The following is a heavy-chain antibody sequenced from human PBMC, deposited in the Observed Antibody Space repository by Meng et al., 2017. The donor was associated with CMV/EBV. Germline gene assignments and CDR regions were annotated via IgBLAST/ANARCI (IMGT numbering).Heavy chain of an antibody. Sequence: SETLSLTCTVSGGSISSYYWSWIRQPPGKGLEWIGYIYYSGSTNYNPSLKSRVTISVDTSKNQFSLKLSSVTAADTAVYYCARDGYSYGRWDAFDIWGQGTMVT. V-gene: IGHV4-59*01. CDR1: GGSISSYY. D-gene: IGHD5-18*01. CDR3: ARDGYSYGRWDAFDI. J-gene: IGHJ3*02. CDR2: IYYSGST.